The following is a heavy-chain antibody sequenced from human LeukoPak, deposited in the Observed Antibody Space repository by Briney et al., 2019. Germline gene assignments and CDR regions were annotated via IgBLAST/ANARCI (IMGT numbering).Heavy chain of an antibody. V-gene: IGHV3-7*03. CDR2: IKQDGSEK. J-gene: IGHJ5*02. CDR1: GFTFSSYW. CDR3: ARDRVAAAGTNWFDP. D-gene: IGHD6-13*01. Sequence: PGGSLRLSRAASGFTFSSYWMSWVRQAPGKGLEWVANIKQDGSEKYYVDSVKGRFTISRDNAKNSLYLQMNSLRAEDTAVYYCARDRVAAAGTNWFDPWGQGTLVTVSS.